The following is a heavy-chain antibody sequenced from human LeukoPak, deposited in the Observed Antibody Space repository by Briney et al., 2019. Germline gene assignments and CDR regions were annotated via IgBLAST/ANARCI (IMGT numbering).Heavy chain of an antibody. Sequence: PGGSLRLSCAASGFTFSSYAMSWVRQAPGKGLEWVSAISGSGGSTYYADSVKGRFTISRDNAKNSLYLQMNSLRAEDTAVYYCVPTPRVVPAARFDYWGQGTLVTVSS. CDR3: VPTPRVVPAARFDY. CDR2: ISGSGGST. CDR1: GFTFSSYA. J-gene: IGHJ4*02. D-gene: IGHD2-2*01. V-gene: IGHV3-23*01.